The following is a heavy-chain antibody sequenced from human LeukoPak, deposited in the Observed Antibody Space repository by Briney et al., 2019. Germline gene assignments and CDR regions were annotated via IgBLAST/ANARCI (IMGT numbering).Heavy chain of an antibody. D-gene: IGHD3-22*01. V-gene: IGHV7-4-1*02. CDR3: ASIEGHYYDSSGRISGGDFDY. CDR2: INTNTGNP. CDR1: GYTFTSYA. J-gene: IGHJ4*02. Sequence: GASVKVSCKASGYTFTSYAMNWVRQAPGQGLEWMGWINTNTGNPTYAQGFTGRFVFSLDTSVSTAYLQISSLKAEDTAVYYCASIEGHYYDSSGRISGGDFDYWGQGTLVTVSS.